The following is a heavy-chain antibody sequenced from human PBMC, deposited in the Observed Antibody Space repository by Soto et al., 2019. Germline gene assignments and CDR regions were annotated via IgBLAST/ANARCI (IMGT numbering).Heavy chain of an antibody. V-gene: IGHV4-39*01. J-gene: IGHJ6*02. CDR3: SRRYSFGSGKYGVDV. D-gene: IGHD3-10*01. CDR1: GCSISSSKNY. CDR2: ISYSGST. Sequence: SETLSLTXTVSGCSISSSKNYWGWIRQPPGKGLEWVGTISYSGSTYYNPSLNGRVIISVDTSKNQFSLKLSSLTAADTAVYYCSRRYSFGSGKYGVDVWGQGTMVTVSS.